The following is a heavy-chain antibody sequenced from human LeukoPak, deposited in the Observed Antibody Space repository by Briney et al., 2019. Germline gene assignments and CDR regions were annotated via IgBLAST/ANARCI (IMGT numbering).Heavy chain of an antibody. Sequence: GESLKISCKGSGYSFTSYWISWVRQMPGKGLEWMGRIDPSDSYTNYSPSFQGHVTISADKSISTAYLQWSSLKASDTAMYYCAMLDTAMATPDYWGQGTLVTVSS. CDR3: AMLDTAMATPDY. CDR2: IDPSDSYT. V-gene: IGHV5-10-1*01. J-gene: IGHJ4*02. D-gene: IGHD5-18*01. CDR1: GYSFTSYW.